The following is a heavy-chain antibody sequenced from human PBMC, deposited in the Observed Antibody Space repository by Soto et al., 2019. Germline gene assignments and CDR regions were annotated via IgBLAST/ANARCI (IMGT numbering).Heavy chain of an antibody. J-gene: IGHJ4*02. Sequence: SETLSLTCTVSGGSISSYYWSWIRQPAGKGLEWIGRIYTSGSTNYNPSLKSRVTMSEDTSKSQFSLKVNSMTAADTAVYYCARYRREAVAGYTLDNWGQGILVTVSS. V-gene: IGHV4-4*07. CDR2: IYTSGST. CDR3: ARYRREAVAGYTLDN. D-gene: IGHD6-13*01. CDR1: GGSISSYY.